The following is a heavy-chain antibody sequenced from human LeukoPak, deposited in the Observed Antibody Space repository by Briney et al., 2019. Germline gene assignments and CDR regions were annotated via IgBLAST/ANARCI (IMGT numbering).Heavy chain of an antibody. CDR3: ARATRIAVAGPSMDV. Sequence: GGSPRLSCAASGFTVSSNYMSWVRQAPGKGLEWVSVIYSGGSTYYADSVKGRFTISRHNSKNTLYLQMNSLRAEDTAVYYCARATRIAVAGPSMDVWGQGTTVTVSS. D-gene: IGHD6-19*01. CDR2: IYSGGST. V-gene: IGHV3-53*04. CDR1: GFTVSSNY. J-gene: IGHJ6*02.